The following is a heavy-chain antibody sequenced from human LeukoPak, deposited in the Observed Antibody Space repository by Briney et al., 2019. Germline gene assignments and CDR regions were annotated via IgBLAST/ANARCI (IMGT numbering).Heavy chain of an antibody. CDR3: ARHLGTSHYFES. Sequence: EALQISCKGSGDSFTSYWIGRVRQMPGKRVEWMGIIYPGDSDTRYSASSECQCPIKAHNYISTAYLQWSSLKASDTAMYYCARHLGTSHYFESWGEGTLVTVSS. J-gene: IGHJ4*02. CDR1: GDSFTSYW. D-gene: IGHD1-1*01. V-gene: IGHV5-51*01. CDR2: IYPGDSDT.